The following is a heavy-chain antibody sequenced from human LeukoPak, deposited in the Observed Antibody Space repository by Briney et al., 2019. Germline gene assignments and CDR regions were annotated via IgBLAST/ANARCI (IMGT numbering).Heavy chain of an antibody. Sequence: GGSLRLSCAASGFTFSDYYMSWIRQAPGKGLEWVSYISSSGSTIYYSDSVKGRFTISRDNARNSLYLQMNSLRAEDTAVYYCARDDGDSSGYYYGHWGQGTLVTVSS. J-gene: IGHJ4*02. CDR3: ARDDGDSSGYYYGH. CDR1: GFTFSDYY. CDR2: ISSSGSTI. D-gene: IGHD3-22*01. V-gene: IGHV3-11*04.